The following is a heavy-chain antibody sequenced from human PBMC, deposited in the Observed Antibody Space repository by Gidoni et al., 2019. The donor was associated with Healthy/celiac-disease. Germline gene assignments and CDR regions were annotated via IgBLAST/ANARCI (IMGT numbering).Heavy chain of an antibody. D-gene: IGHD4-17*01. CDR1: GFTFSSYG. CDR2: IWYDGSNK. J-gene: IGHJ4*02. V-gene: IGHV3-33*01. CDR3: ARDSRDYGDPFDY. Sequence: QVQLVESGGGVVQPGRSLRPSCAASGFTFSSYGMHWVRQAPGKGRGWVAVIWYDGSNKYYADSGKGRFTISRDNSKNTLYLQMNSLRAEDTAVYYCARDSRDYGDPFDYWGQGTLVTVSS.